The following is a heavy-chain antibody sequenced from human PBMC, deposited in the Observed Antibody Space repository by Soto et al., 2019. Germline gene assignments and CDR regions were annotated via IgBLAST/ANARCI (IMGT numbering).Heavy chain of an antibody. CDR1: GFTFSSYA. D-gene: IGHD6-19*01. J-gene: IGHJ3*02. CDR2: ISGSGGST. Sequence: GGSLRLSCAASGFTFSSYAMSWVRQAPGKGLEWVSAISGSGGSTYYADSVKGRFTISRDNSKNTLYLQMNSLRAEDTAVYYCAKDLRNSGWYPVDAFDIWGQGTMVTVSS. V-gene: IGHV3-23*01. CDR3: AKDLRNSGWYPVDAFDI.